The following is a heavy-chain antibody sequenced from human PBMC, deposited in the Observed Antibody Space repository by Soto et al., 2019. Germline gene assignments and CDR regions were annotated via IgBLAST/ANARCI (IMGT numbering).Heavy chain of an antibody. CDR2: IVGGSGNT. CDR3: AARRSGLYAMDV. J-gene: IGHJ6*02. CDR1: GFTFSTSA. D-gene: IGHD1-26*01. V-gene: IGHV1-58*01. Sequence: ASVKVSCKASGFTFSTSAVQWVRQARGQRPEWMGWIVGGSGNTNYAQNSQERVIITRDMSTSTVYMELSSLRSDDTAVYFCAARRSGLYAMDVWGQGTTVTVSS.